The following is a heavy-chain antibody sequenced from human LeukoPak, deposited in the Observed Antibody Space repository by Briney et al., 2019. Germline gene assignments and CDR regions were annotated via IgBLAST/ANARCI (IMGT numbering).Heavy chain of an antibody. V-gene: IGHV4-59*12. CDR2: IYNRGTT. CDR3: ARDSPTSPPAYYGMDV. D-gene: IGHD2-2*01. Sequence: SETLSLTCTVSGGSIDNSHWTWIRQPPAKGLEWIGCIYNRGTTIYNPSLRSRLTISVDTSKNQLSLRLSSVTAADTAAYFCARDSPTSPPAYYGMDVWGRGTTVTVSS. J-gene: IGHJ6*02. CDR1: GGSIDNSH.